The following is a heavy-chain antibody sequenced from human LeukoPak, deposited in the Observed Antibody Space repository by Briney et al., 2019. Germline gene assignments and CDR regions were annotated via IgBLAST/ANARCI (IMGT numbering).Heavy chain of an antibody. V-gene: IGHV1-18*01. CDR1: GYTFTSYG. D-gene: IGHD2-8*01. J-gene: IGHJ4*02. Sequence: SVXVSCKASGYTFTSYGISWVRQGPGQGLEWMGWISAYKGDTNYAQKLQGRVTMTTDTSTSTAYMELRSLRSDDTAVYYCARGNLRDCTNGVCYPAHFDYWGQGTLVTVSS. CDR2: ISAYKGDT. CDR3: ARGNLRDCTNGVCYPAHFDY.